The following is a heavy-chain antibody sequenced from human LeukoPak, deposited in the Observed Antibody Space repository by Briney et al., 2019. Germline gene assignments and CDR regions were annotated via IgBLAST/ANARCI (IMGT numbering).Heavy chain of an antibody. Sequence: ASVKVSCKPSGYSFSNYGISWVRQAPGRGLEWMGWISTYNGNTNYAQQFQGRVTMTTDTSTSTAYMELRSLRFDDTAVYYCARVFTIFGVVITYYMDVWGKGTTVTVSS. J-gene: IGHJ6*03. D-gene: IGHD3-3*01. CDR1: GYSFSNYG. CDR2: ISTYNGNT. V-gene: IGHV1-18*01. CDR3: ARVFTIFGVVITYYMDV.